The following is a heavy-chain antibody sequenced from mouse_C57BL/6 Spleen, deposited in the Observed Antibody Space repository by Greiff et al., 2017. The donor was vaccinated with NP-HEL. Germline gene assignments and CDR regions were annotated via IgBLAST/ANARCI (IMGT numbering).Heavy chain of an antibody. Sequence: QVQLQQPGAELVKPGASVKLSCKASGYTFTSYWMHWVKQRPGQGLEWIGMIHPNSGSTNYNEKFKSKATLTVDKSSSTAYMQLSILTSEDSAVYYCARGRLDWYFDGWGTGTTVTVSS. D-gene: IGHD2-2*01. CDR2: IHPNSGST. V-gene: IGHV1-64*01. CDR1: GYTFTSYW. CDR3: ARGRLDWYFDG. J-gene: IGHJ1*03.